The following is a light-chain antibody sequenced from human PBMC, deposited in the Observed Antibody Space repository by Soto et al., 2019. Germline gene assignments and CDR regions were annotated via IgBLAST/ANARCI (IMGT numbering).Light chain of an antibody. Sequence: SYELTQPPSVSVAPGKTARITCGGNNIGSKSVHWYQQKPGQSPVLVIYYDSDRPSGIPERFSGSNSGNTATLTISSVEAGDEADYYCQVWDSSSDHDVFGTGTKLTVL. CDR3: QVWDSSSDHDV. CDR1: NIGSKS. J-gene: IGLJ1*01. CDR2: YDS. V-gene: IGLV3-21*04.